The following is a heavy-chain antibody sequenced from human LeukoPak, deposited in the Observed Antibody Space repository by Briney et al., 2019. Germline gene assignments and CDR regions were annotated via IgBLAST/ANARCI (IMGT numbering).Heavy chain of an antibody. J-gene: IGHJ4*02. CDR1: GFTFSSYW. CDR3: ARDLRSPSDTNIAIGY. CDR2: INSDGSST. V-gene: IGHV3-74*01. Sequence: GGSLRLSCAASGFTFSSYWMHWVRQTPGKGLVWVSRINSDGSSTVSADSVKGRFTISRDNAMNTLYLQMNSLRAEDTAVYYCARDLRSPSDTNIAIGYWGQGTLVTVSS.